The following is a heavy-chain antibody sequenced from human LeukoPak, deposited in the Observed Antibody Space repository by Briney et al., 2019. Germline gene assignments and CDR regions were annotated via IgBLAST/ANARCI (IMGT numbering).Heavy chain of an antibody. CDR3: ARDGDCSGGRCYALFDY. V-gene: IGHV3-21*01. J-gene: IGHJ4*02. CDR1: GFTFSSYS. D-gene: IGHD2-15*01. Sequence: PGGSLRLSCAASGFTFSSYSMNWVRQAPGKGLEWVSSISSSSYIYYADSVKGRFTISRDNAKNSLYLQMSSLRAEDRAVYYCARDGDCSGGRCYALFDYWGQGTLVTVSS. CDR2: ISSSSYI.